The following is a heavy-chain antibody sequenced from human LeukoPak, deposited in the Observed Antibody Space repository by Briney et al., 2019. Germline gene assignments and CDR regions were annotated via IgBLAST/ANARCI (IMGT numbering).Heavy chain of an antibody. CDR1: GYTLTELS. D-gene: IGHD3-3*01. Sequence: ASVKVSCKVSGYTLTELSMHWVRQAPGKGLEWMGGFDPEDGETIYAQKFQGRVTMTEDTSTDTAYMELSSLRSEDTAVYYCATGNDFWSGNPLSFDYWGQGTLVTVSS. V-gene: IGHV1-24*01. CDR3: ATGNDFWSGNPLSFDY. J-gene: IGHJ4*02. CDR2: FDPEDGET.